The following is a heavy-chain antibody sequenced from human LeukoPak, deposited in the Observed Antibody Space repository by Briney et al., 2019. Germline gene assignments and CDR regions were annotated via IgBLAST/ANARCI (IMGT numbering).Heavy chain of an antibody. D-gene: IGHD4-17*01. CDR3: TRSGGDYGNSDS. CDR2: IRSKGNSYAT. CDR1: GFTFSDSA. V-gene: IGHV3-73*01. J-gene: IGHJ4*02. Sequence: GGSLRLSCAASGFTFSDSAIHWVRQASRKGLEWVGRIRSKGNSYATAYAAPVKGRFAISRDDSKSTAYLQMNSLKTGDTAVYYCTRSGGDYGNSDSWGRGTLVTVSS.